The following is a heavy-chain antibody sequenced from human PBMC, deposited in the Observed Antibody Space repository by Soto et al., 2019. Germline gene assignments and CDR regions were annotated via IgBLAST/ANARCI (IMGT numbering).Heavy chain of an antibody. CDR2: IYYSGST. J-gene: IGHJ5*02. CDR1: GGSISSYY. CDR3: ARDNGYSYAYTLDL. Sequence: PSETLSLTCTVSGGSISSYYWSWIRQPPGKGLEWIGYIYYSGSTNYNPSLKSRVTISVDTSKNQFSLKLSSVTAADTAVYYCARDNGYSYAYTLDLWGQGILVTVA. V-gene: IGHV4-59*01. D-gene: IGHD5-18*01.